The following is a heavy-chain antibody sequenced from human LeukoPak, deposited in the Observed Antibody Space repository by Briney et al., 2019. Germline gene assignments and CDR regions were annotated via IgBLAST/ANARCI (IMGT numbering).Heavy chain of an antibody. V-gene: IGHV4-30-4*07. CDR3: ARGGGPAPVTKHRAFDI. D-gene: IGHD4-17*01. CDR2: IYYSGST. J-gene: IGHJ3*02. CDR1: GGSISSGGYS. Sequence: SETLSLTCAVSGGSISSGGYSWSWIRQPPGKGLEWIGYIYYSGSTYYNPSLKSRVTISVDTSKNQFSLKLSSVTAADTAVYYCARGGGPAPVTKHRAFDIWGQGTMVTVSS.